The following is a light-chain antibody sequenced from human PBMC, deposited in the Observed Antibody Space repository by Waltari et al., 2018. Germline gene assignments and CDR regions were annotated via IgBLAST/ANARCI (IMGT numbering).Light chain of an antibody. V-gene: IGLV2-14*03. CDR1: SSDIGCYNY. J-gene: IGLJ2*01. CDR3: SSYTTTSTLLVV. CDR2: DVN. Sequence: QSALTQPASVSGSPGQPITISCPGTSSDIGCYNYVSRYQHHPGKAPNLMIFDVNNRPSGVSDRFSGSKSGNTASLTISGLQAEDEADYYCSSYTTTSTLLVVFGGGTKLTVL.